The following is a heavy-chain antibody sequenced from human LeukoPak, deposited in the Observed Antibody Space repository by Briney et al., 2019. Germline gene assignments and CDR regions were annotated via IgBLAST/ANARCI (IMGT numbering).Heavy chain of an antibody. Sequence: SVKVSCKASGGTFSSYAISWVRQAPGQGLEWMGRIIPIFGIANYAQKSQGRVTITADKSTSTAYMELSSLRSEDTAVYYCARVSGPLGQLNYWGQGTLVTVSS. CDR3: ARVSGPLGQLNY. D-gene: IGHD2-2*01. CDR2: IIPIFGIA. CDR1: GGTFSSYA. J-gene: IGHJ4*02. V-gene: IGHV1-69*04.